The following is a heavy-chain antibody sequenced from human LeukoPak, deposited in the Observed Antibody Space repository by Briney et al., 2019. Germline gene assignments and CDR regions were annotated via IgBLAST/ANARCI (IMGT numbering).Heavy chain of an antibody. V-gene: IGHV4-39*01. CDR2: VYYSETT. Sequence: TSETLSLTCSVSGGSVSSSSSYWAWIRQPPGGGVEWIGSVYYSETTYYNTSLESRVTISEDTSRNRFSLMLSSVTAADTAVYYCVKQNSDYYYYYLDVWREGTTVIVSS. CDR3: VKQNSDYYYYYLDV. CDR1: GGSVSSSSSY. J-gene: IGHJ6*03. D-gene: IGHD1-7*01.